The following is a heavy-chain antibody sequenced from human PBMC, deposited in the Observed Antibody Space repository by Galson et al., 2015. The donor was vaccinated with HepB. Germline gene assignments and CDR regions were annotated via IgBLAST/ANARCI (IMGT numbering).Heavy chain of an antibody. J-gene: IGHJ4*02. V-gene: IGHV5-51*01. D-gene: IGHD5-18*01. CDR2: IYPGNSDT. CDR3: ARHPGYRYGPFDD. Sequence: QSGAEVKKPGESLKISCKGSGYSFTSYWIGWVRQIPGKGLEWLGIIYPGNSDTRYSPSFQGRVTISADKSISTDYLRWSRLKASDTAMYYCARHPGYRYGPFDDWCQGSLFNVSS. CDR1: GYSFTSYW.